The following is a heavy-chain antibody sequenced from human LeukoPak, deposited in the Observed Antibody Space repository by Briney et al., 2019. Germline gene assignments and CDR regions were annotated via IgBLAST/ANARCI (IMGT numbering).Heavy chain of an antibody. J-gene: IGHJ6*02. CDR2: INPAGSVE. D-gene: IGHD3-10*01. CDR3: AKARSYYYGSGSYYKEIYYYYGMDV. V-gene: IGHV3-7*01. CDR1: GITFSGRW. Sequence: GGSLRLSCAASGITFSGRWMSWVRQAPGKGLEWVANINPAGSVEKYVDSVKGRFTISRDNAKDSLYLQMNSLRAEDTAVYNCAKARSYYYGSGSYYKEIYYYYGMDVWGQGTTVTVSS.